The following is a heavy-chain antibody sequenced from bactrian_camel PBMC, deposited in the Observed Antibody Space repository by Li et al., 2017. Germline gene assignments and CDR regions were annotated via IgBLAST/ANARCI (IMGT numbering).Heavy chain of an antibody. V-gene: IGHV3-1*01. CDR1: GFIFADYA. Sequence: DVQLVESGGGLVQPGGSLRLSCAASGFIFADYAMAWVRRAPGKGFEWVSTINLDGTATNYADSVKGRFTISRDNAENTLFLQLNSLTTEDTGMYYCAKGLWYGQLWYAQEYWGKGTQVTVS. J-gene: IGHJ7*01. CDR2: INLDGTAT. D-gene: IGHD5*01.